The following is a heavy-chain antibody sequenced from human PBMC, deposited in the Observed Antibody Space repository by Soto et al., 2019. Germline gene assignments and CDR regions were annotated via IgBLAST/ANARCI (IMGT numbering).Heavy chain of an antibody. Sequence: QVQLVESGGGVVQPGRSLRLSCAASEFTFSNYGMHWVRQAPGKGLEWVAVILNDGSNRYHADSVKDRFTISRDNSKNTLYLQMNSMRAEDTAVYYCASDDEYSGNGMDVWGQVTTFTV. J-gene: IGHJ6*02. CDR2: ILNDGSNR. D-gene: IGHD3-10*01. V-gene: IGHV3-33*01. CDR1: EFTFSNYG. CDR3: ASDDEYSGNGMDV.